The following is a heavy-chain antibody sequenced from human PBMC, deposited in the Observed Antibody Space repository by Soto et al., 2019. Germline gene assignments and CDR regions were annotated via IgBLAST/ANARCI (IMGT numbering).Heavy chain of an antibody. CDR1: GGSITNDGYS. D-gene: IGHD3-10*01. CDR3: ARSRGSGSYYYYGMDV. V-gene: IGHV4-30-2*01. J-gene: IGHJ6*02. CDR2: IYYSGSA. Sequence: QLQLLESDSGLVKPSQTLSLTCAVSGGSITNDGYSWSWIRQPPGKGLEWIGYIYYSGSAYYSPSLKSRVTLSVDTSKNQFSLKLTSVTAADTAVYFCARSRGSGSYYYYGMDVWGQGTTVTVSS.